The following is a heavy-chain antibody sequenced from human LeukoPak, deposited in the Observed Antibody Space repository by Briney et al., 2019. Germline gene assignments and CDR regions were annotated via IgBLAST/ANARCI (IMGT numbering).Heavy chain of an antibody. D-gene: IGHD6-6*01. CDR2: MNPNSGNT. J-gene: IGHJ4*02. CDR1: GYTFTSYD. CDR3: ARGASSSSKRGRRYYFDY. Sequence: ASVKVSCKASGYTFTSYDINWVRQATGQGLEWMGWMNPNSGNTGYAQKFQGRVTMTRNTSISTAYMELSSLRYEDTAVYYCARGASSSSKRGRRYYFDYWGQGTLVTVSS. V-gene: IGHV1-8*01.